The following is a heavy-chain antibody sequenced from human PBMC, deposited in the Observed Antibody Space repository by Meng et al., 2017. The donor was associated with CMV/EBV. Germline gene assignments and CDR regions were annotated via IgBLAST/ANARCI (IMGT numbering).Heavy chain of an antibody. J-gene: IGHJ6*02. V-gene: IGHV1-69*05. CDR3: ARGTPEGGIAAAGTHYYYYYGMDV. D-gene: IGHD6-13*01. CDR1: GGTFSSYA. CDR2: IIPIFGTA. Sequence: SAKVSCKASGGTFSSYAISWVRQAPGQGLEWMGGIIPIFGTANYAQKFQGRVTITTDESTSTAYMELSSLRSEDTAVYYCARGTPEGGIAAAGTHYYYYYGMDVWGQGTTVTVSS.